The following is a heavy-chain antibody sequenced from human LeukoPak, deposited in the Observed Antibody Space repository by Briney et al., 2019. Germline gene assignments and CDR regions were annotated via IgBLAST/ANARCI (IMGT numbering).Heavy chain of an antibody. CDR1: GFTFRSYS. CDR2: IDPSSTYI. J-gene: IGHJ5*02. Sequence: GGSLRLSCAASGFTFRSYSMNWVRQAPGKGLERVSAIDPSSTYIYYADSVKGRFTISRDNAENSLYLQMNSLKPDDTALYYCAKDSRRRWFQGWFDPWGHGTLVTVSS. CDR3: AKDSRRRWFQGWFDP. V-gene: IGHV3-21*04. D-gene: IGHD2-15*01.